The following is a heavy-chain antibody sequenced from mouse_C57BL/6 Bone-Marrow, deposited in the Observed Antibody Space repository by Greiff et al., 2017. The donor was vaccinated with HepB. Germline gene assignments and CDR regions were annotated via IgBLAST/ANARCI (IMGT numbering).Heavy chain of an antibody. CDR1: EYEFPSHD. J-gene: IGHJ1*03. V-gene: IGHV5-2*01. Sequence: DVQLQESGGGLVQPGESLKLSCESNEYEFPSHDMSWVRKTPEKRLELVAAINSDGGSTYYPDTMERRFIISRDNTKETLYLQMSSLRSEDTALYYCARLGLRYPYWYFDVWGTGTTVTVSS. CDR3: ARLGLRYPYWYFDV. D-gene: IGHD1-1*01. CDR2: INSDGGST.